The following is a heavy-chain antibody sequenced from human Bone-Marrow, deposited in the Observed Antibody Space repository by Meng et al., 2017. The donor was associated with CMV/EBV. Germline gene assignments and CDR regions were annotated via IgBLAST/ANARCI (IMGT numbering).Heavy chain of an antibody. J-gene: IGHJ3*02. CDR3: ARVQTGFDAFDI. CDR1: GGSISNNTYY. Sequence: SETLSLTCTVSGGSISNNTYYWGWIRQPPGKGLEWIGSVYYRGSAYYSPSLKSRVTISVDTSNNQYSLKLSSVTAADTAVYYCARVQTGFDAFDIWGQGTMVTVS. CDR2: VYYRGSA. V-gene: IGHV4-39*01. D-gene: IGHD1-1*01.